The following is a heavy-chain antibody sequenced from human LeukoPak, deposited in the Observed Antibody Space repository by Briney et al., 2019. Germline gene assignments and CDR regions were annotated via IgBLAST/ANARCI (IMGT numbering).Heavy chain of an antibody. J-gene: IGHJ4*02. V-gene: IGHV4-39*07. CDR1: GGSISSSSYY. D-gene: IGHD5-18*01. CDR2: IYYGGST. CDR3: ARGALISYSYGPFDY. Sequence: SETLSLTCTVSGGSISSSSYYWGWIRQPPGKGLEWIGSIYYGGSTNYNPSLKSRVTISVDTSKNQFSLKLSSVTAADTAVYYCARGALISYSYGPFDYWGQGTLVTVSS.